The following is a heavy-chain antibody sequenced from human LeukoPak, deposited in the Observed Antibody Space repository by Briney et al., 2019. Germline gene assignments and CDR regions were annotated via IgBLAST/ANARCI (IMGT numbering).Heavy chain of an antibody. CDR2: IYSGGSA. V-gene: IGHV3-66*01. Sequence: GGSLRLSCAASGFTVSSNYMSWVRQAPGKGLEWVSVIYSGGSAYYADSVKGRFTISRDNSKNTLYLQMNSLRAEDTAVYYCARARRYYYDSSGYYYYYYGMDVWGQGTTVTVSS. CDR3: ARARRYYYDSSGYYYYYYGMDV. D-gene: IGHD3-22*01. J-gene: IGHJ6*02. CDR1: GFTVSSNY.